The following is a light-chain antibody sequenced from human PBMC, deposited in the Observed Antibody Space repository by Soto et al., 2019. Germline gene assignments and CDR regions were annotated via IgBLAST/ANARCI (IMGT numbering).Light chain of an antibody. CDR3: QQYGSTPRT. J-gene: IGKJ1*01. Sequence: EIVLTQSPATLSLSPGERAPLSCRASQSVSSYLAWYQQKPGQAPRLLIYNASSRATGIPDRFSGSGSGTDFTLTISSLEPEDFAAYYCQQYGSTPRTFGQGTKVDIK. V-gene: IGKV3-20*01. CDR2: NAS. CDR1: QSVSSY.